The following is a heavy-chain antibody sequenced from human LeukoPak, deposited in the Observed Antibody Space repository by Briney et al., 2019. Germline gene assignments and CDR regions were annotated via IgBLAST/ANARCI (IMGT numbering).Heavy chain of an antibody. CDR3: ARQAYAYYDSSGDFDY. CDR1: GGSLSGSSYY. J-gene: IGHJ4*02. D-gene: IGHD3-22*01. V-gene: IGHV4-39*01. Sequence: SETLSLTCTVPGGSLSGSSYYWGWIRQPPGKGLDWLGYIYYSGSTNYSPSFKSRVTMSVDTSKDQFSLKLSSVTAADTAVYYCARQAYAYYDSSGDFDYWGQGTLVTVSS. CDR2: IYYSGST.